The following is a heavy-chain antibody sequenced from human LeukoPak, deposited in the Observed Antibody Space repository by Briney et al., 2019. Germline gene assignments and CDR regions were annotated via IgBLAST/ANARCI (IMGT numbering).Heavy chain of an antibody. Sequence: GGSLRLSCAASGFTFSSYAMSWVRQAPGKGLEWVSLIYDNGGTYYGDSVEGRFTISRDNSKNTLYLQMNSLRAEDTAVYYCARDATAQQLIHYFDYWGQGTLVTVSS. CDR3: ARDATAQQLIHYFDY. CDR1: GFTFSSYA. CDR2: IYDNGGT. J-gene: IGHJ4*02. D-gene: IGHD6-13*01. V-gene: IGHV3-23*01.